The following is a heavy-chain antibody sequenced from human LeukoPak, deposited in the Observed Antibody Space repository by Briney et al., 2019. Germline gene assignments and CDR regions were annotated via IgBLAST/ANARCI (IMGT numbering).Heavy chain of an antibody. V-gene: IGHV3-30*04. CDR2: ISYDGSNK. D-gene: IGHD6-6*01. CDR3: ARVRYSSSSHYFDY. CDR1: GFTFSSYA. Sequence: GGSLRLSCAASGFTFSSYAMRWVRQAPGKGLEWVAVISYDGSNKYYADSVKGRFTISRDNSKNTLYLQMNSLRAEDTAVYYCARVRYSSSSHYFDYWGQGTLVTVSS. J-gene: IGHJ4*02.